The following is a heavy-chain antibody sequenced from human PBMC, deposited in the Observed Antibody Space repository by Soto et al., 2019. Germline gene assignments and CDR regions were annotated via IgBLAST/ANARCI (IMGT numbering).Heavy chain of an antibody. D-gene: IGHD5-12*01. Sequence: SETLSLTCTVSGGSISSYYWNWIRQPPGKGLEWIGSIFYTGSTFYNPSLKSRVTISVDTSKNQFSLRLTSVTAADTAVYYCARRGSGYERYHDYWGQGTLVTVSS. CDR1: GGSISSYY. CDR2: IFYTGST. V-gene: IGHV4-39*01. J-gene: IGHJ4*02. CDR3: ARRGSGYERYHDY.